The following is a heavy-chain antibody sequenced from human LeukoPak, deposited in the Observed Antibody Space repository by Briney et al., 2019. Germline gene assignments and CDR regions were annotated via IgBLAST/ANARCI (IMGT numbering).Heavy chain of an antibody. Sequence: GGSLRLSCAASGFTFSSYGMHWVRQAPGKGLEWVAFIRYDGSNKYYADSVKGRFTISRDNSKNTLYLQMNSLRAEDTAVYYCAKEDYSNYYFEYWGQGTLVAVSS. D-gene: IGHD4-11*01. CDR1: GFTFSSYG. J-gene: IGHJ4*02. V-gene: IGHV3-30*02. CDR3: AKEDYSNYYFEY. CDR2: IRYDGSNK.